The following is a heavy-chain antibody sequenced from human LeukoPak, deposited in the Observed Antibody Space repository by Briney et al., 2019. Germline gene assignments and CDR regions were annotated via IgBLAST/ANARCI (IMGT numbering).Heavy chain of an antibody. D-gene: IGHD3-22*01. V-gene: IGHV3-30*18. CDR2: ISYDGNNK. CDR3: AKAFLGQCYYDSSGYYDY. Sequence: GRSLRLSCAVSGFIFSDFGMHWVRQAPGKGLEWVAVISYDGNNKYYADSVKGRFTISRDNSKNTLYLQMNSLRAEDTAVYYCAKAFLGQCYYDSSGYYDYWGQGTQVTVSS. CDR1: GFIFSDFG. J-gene: IGHJ4*02.